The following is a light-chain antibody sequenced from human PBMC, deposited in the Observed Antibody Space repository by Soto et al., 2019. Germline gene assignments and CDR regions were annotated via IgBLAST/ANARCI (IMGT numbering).Light chain of an antibody. J-gene: IGKJ1*01. CDR3: QQYGSSGT. V-gene: IGKV3-20*01. CDR1: QSVSNNY. CDR2: GAS. Sequence: PGTLSLSPDERATLYCRASQSVSNNYLAWYQQKPGQAPRLLIYGASNRATGIPDRFSGSGSGTDFTLTISRLEPEDFAVYYCQQYGSSGTFGQGTKVDI.